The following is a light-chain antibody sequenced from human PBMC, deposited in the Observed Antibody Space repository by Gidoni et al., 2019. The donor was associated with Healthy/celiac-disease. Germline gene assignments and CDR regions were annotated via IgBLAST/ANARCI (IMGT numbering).Light chain of an antibody. CDR3: YSTDSSGNHRGV. V-gene: IGLV3-10*01. CDR2: EDS. Sequence: SYELTQPPSVSVSPGQTARITCSGDALPQKYAYWYQPKSGQAPVLVIYEDSKRPSGIPESFSGSSSGTMATLTISGAQVEDDADYYCYSTDSSGNHRGVFGTGTKVTVL. J-gene: IGLJ1*01. CDR1: ALPQKY.